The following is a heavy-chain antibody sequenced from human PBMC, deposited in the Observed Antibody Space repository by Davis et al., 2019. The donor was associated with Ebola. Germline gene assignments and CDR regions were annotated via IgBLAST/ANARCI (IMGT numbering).Heavy chain of an antibody. CDR2: MNPNSGNT. CDR3: AGGLVEVADY. CDR1: GYTFISYD. D-gene: IGHD2-15*01. Sequence: ASVKVSCKASGYTFISYDIHWVRQAAGQGLEWMGWMNPNSGNTGYAPKFQGRVTMTRDTSISTAYMEVRSLRSEDTAVYYCAGGLVEVADYWGQGTLVTVSS. J-gene: IGHJ4*02. V-gene: IGHV1-8*01.